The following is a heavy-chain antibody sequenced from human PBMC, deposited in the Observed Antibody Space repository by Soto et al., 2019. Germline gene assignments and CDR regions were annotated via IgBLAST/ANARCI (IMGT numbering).Heavy chain of an antibody. CDR3: ARDLGYCSSTSCYTYYYYGMDV. J-gene: IGHJ6*02. D-gene: IGHD2-2*02. CDR2: NNPSGGST. V-gene: IGHV1-46*01. CDR1: GYTFTSYY. Sequence: QVQLVQSGAEVKKPGASVKVSCKASGYTFTSYYMHWVRQAPGQGLEWMGINNPSGGSTSYAQKFQGRVTMTRDTSTSTVYMELSSLRSEDTAVYYCARDLGYCSSTSCYTYYYYGMDVWGQGTTVTVSS.